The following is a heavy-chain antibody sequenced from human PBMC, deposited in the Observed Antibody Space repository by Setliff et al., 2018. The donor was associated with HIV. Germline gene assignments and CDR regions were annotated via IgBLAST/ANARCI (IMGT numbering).Heavy chain of an antibody. Sequence: ASETLSLTCTVSGGSISPYYWSWIRQPPGKGLEWIAWISDSGTTNYNPSLKSRVTLSVDTSKNQFSLSLTSVTGAYTAVYYCARGGASSTYLDPWGQGTLVTVSS. J-gene: IGHJ5*02. D-gene: IGHD2-15*01. CDR3: ARGGASSTYLDP. CDR1: GGSISPYY. V-gene: IGHV4-59*01. CDR2: ISDSGTT.